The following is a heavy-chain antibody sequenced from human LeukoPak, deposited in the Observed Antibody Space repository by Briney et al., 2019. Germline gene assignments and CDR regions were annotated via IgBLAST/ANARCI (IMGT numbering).Heavy chain of an antibody. CDR2: INPSGDST. CDR3: ARDADDSSGYSNFDY. Sequence: GASVKVSCKASGYTFTNYYMHWVRQAPGQGLEWMGIINPSGDSTNYAQKFQGRVTMTRDMSTSTVYMELSSLRSEDTAVYYCARDADDSSGYSNFDYWGQGTLVTVSS. V-gene: IGHV1-46*01. J-gene: IGHJ4*02. CDR1: GYTFTNYY. D-gene: IGHD3-22*01.